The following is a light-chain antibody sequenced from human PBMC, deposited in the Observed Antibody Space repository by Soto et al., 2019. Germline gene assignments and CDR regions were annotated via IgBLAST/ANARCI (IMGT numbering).Light chain of an antibody. CDR3: QQRSDWPPFT. CDR2: DAS. V-gene: IGKV3-11*01. Sequence: EIVLTQSPATLSLSPGERATLSCRASQNVRRYLAWYQQKPDQAPRLLIYDASNRATGIPARFSGSGSGTDFTLTISSLEPEDFAVYFCQQRSDWPPFTFGGGTKVEI. CDR1: QNVRRY. J-gene: IGKJ4*01.